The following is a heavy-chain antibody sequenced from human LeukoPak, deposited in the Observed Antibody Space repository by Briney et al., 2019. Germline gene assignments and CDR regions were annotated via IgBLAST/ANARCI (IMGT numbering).Heavy chain of an antibody. D-gene: IGHD6-6*01. CDR1: GYSISSCYY. CDR2: IYHSGST. V-gene: IGHV4-38-2*01. J-gene: IGHJ4*02. Sequence: PSETLSLTCAVSGYSISSCYYWGWIRQPPGKGLEWIGSIYHSGSTYYNPSLKSRVTISVDTSKNQFSLKLSSVTAADTAVYYCARRGIAARPDDYWGQGTLVTVSS. CDR3: ARRGIAARPDDY.